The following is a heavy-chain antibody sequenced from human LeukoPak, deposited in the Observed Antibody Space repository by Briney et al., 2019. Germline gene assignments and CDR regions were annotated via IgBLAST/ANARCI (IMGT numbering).Heavy chain of an antibody. J-gene: IGHJ3*02. V-gene: IGHV3-23*01. CDR2: ISGSGGST. Sequence: HAGGSLRLSCAASGFTFSSYGMSWVRQAPGKGLEWVSAISGSGGSTYYEASVKGRFSISRANSKNTVYLQMNSLTAEDTAVYYCARELREHGVFDIWGQGTMVTVSS. CDR1: GFTFSSYG. CDR3: ARELREHGVFDI. D-gene: IGHD1-26*01.